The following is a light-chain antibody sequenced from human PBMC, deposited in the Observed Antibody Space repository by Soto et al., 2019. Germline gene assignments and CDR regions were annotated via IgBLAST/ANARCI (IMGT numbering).Light chain of an antibody. CDR3: QQRSNWLPIT. J-gene: IGKJ4*01. Sequence: EIVLTQSPATLSLSPGERATLSCRASQSVSSYLVCCQQKPGQAPRLLIYDASNRATGIPARFSGSGSGTDFTLTISSLEPEDFAVYYCQQRSNWLPITFGGGTKVEIK. CDR2: DAS. V-gene: IGKV3-11*01. CDR1: QSVSSY.